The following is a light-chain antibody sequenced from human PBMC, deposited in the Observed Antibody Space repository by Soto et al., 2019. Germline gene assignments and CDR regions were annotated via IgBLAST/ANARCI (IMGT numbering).Light chain of an antibody. J-gene: IGKJ1*01. Sequence: EIVLTQSPGALSLSPGERATLSCGASQSVSSSYLAWYQQKPGQAPRLLIYGASTRATGIPDRFSGSGSGTDSTLTISRLETEDFAVYYCQQYGSSPRTFDQGTKVDIK. CDR3: QQYGSSPRT. CDR2: GAS. V-gene: IGKV3-20*01. CDR1: QSVSSSY.